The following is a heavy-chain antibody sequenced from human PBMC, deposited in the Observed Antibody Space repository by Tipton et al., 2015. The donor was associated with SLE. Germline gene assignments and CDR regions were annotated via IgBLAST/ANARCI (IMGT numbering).Heavy chain of an antibody. CDR2: IYTRGST. V-gene: IGHV4-61*02. CDR1: GGSISSGSYY. J-gene: IGHJ4*02. CDR3: ARNKLLWFGEGNF. Sequence: TLSLTCTVSGGSISSGSYYWTWIRQPAGKGLEWIGRIYTRGSTNYNLSLKSRVTISVDTSKNQFSLKLSSVTVADTAVYYCARNKLLWFGEGNFWGQGTLVTVSS. D-gene: IGHD3-10*01.